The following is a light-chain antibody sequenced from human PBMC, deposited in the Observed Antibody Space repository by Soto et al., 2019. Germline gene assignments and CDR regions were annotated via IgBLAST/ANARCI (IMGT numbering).Light chain of an antibody. J-gene: IGKJ4*01. V-gene: IGKV1-12*01. Sequence: DLQMTQSPSSVSASVGDRVTITCRASQGVGNWLAWYQLKPGKAPKLLIYAASSLQSGVPSRFSGSGSGTDFTLTIASLQPEDFATYYCQQANSFPRLTFGGGTKVDLK. CDR3: QQANSFPRLT. CDR1: QGVGNW. CDR2: AAS.